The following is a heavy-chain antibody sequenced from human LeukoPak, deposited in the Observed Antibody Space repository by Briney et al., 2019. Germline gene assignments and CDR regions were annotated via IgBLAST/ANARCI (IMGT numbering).Heavy chain of an antibody. D-gene: IGHD5/OR15-5a*01. CDR2: ISSSSSYT. J-gene: IGHJ4*02. CDR3: VRAVSVSSYYFDC. CDR1: GFTFSDYY. Sequence: RGSLRLSCAASGFTFSDYYMSWIRQAPGKGLEWISYISSSSSYTNYVDSVKGRFTISRDNAKNSQYLQMNSLRAEDTAVYYCVRAVSVSSYYFDCWGQGTLVTVSS. V-gene: IGHV3-11*05.